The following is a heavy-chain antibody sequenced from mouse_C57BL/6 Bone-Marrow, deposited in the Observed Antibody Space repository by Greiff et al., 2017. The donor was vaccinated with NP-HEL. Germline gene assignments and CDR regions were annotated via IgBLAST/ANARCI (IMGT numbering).Heavy chain of an antibody. D-gene: IGHD1-1*01. CDR2: ISSGSSAI. V-gene: IGHV5-17*01. CDR3: ARRIYYPSYAMDY. CDR1: GFTFSDYG. Sequence: EVMLVESGGGLVKPGGSLKLSCAASGFTFSDYGMHWVRQAPEKGLEWVAYISSGSSAISYTDTLKGRVTISRDNAMNTQFLQMTSLMSENTPMYYCARRIYYPSYAMDYWGQGTSVTVSS. J-gene: IGHJ4*01.